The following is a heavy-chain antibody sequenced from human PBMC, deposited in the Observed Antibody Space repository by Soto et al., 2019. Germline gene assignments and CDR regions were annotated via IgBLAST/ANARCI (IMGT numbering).Heavy chain of an antibody. CDR1: GASIRSGAY. CDR3: RRSSRYSTDV. Sequence: QLQLRESGPGLVKPSETLSLTCTVSGASIRSGAYWGWIRQPPGKGLEWIGSIYSIGNTYYNPSLKSEVTISADTSKNQCSLKLISVTAADTAVYYCRRSSRYSTDVWGQGITVTVSS. D-gene: IGHD6-19*01. J-gene: IGHJ6*02. V-gene: IGHV4-39*01. CDR2: IYSIGNT.